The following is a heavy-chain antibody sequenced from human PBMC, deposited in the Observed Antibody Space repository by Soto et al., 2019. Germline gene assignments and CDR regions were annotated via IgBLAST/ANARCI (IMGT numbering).Heavy chain of an antibody. D-gene: IGHD3-22*01. Sequence: ASVKVSCKASGGTFSSYAISWVRQAPGQGLEWMGGIIPIFGTANYAQKFQGRVTNTADESTSTAYMELSSLRSEDTAVYYCARDGKRYYDSSGRPFDIWGQGTRDTVS. CDR1: GGTFSSYA. J-gene: IGHJ3*02. CDR3: ARDGKRYYDSSGRPFDI. CDR2: IIPIFGTA. V-gene: IGHV1-69*13.